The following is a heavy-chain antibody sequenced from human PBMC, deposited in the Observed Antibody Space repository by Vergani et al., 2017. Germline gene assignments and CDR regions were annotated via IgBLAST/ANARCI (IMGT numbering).Heavy chain of an antibody. CDR1: GFTFDDYA. CDR3: AKDGYNWNSRWYYYYYYMDV. Sequence: EVQLVESGGGLVQPGRSLRLSCAASGFTFDDYAMHWVRQAPGKGLEWVSGICWNSGSIGYADSVKGRITNSRDNAKNSLYLQMNRLGAEDTALYYCAKDGYNWNSRWYYYYYYMDVWGKGTTVTVSS. J-gene: IGHJ6*03. CDR2: ICWNSGSI. D-gene: IGHD1-7*01. V-gene: IGHV3-9*01.